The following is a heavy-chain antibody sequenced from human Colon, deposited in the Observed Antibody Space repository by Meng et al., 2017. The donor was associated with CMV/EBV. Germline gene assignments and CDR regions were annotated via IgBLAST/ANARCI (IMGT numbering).Heavy chain of an antibody. V-gene: IGHV3-30*02. CDR1: AFIFSSYG. Sequence: GGSLRLSCAASAFIFSSYGMYWVRQAPGKGLEWMAFIRNDGNKKYYADSVRGRFTISRDNSKNTLYVQMNSLRPEDTAVYYCVKDRTGSWGYGMDAWGQGTTVTVSS. J-gene: IGHJ6*02. CDR3: VKDRTGSWGYGMDA. CDR2: IRNDGNKK. D-gene: IGHD3-16*01.